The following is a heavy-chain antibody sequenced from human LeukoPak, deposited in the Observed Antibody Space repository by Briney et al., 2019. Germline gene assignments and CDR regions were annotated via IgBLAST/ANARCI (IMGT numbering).Heavy chain of an antibody. CDR3: ARVPWVVATIKGNYFDY. D-gene: IGHD5-12*01. CDR2: ISSSGSTI. Sequence: GGSLRLSCAASGFTFSSYEMNWVRQAPGKGLEWVSYISSSGSTIYDADSVKGRFTISRDNAKNSLYLQMNSLRAEDTAVYYCARVPWVVATIKGNYFDYWGQGTLVTVSS. J-gene: IGHJ4*02. CDR1: GFTFSSYE. V-gene: IGHV3-48*03.